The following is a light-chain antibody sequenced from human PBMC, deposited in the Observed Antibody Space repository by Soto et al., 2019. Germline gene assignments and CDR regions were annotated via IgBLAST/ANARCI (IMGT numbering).Light chain of an antibody. CDR2: GVT. CDR3: SSYTSITIVV. CDR1: NSDIGGYNY. J-gene: IGLJ2*01. V-gene: IGLV2-14*01. Sequence: QSVLTQPASVSGSPGQSITISCTGTNSDIGGYNYVSWYRHHPGKAPKLMIYGVTNRPSGVSNRFSGSKSGNTASLTISGLQDEDEADYYCSSYTSITIVVCGGGTKLTVL.